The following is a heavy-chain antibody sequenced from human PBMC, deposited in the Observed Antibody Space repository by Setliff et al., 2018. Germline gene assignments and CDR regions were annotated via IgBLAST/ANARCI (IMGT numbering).Heavy chain of an antibody. CDR2: INPSGGFT. CDR1: GYTFTSYY. V-gene: IGHV1-46*01. J-gene: IGHJ4*02. D-gene: IGHD3-3*01. CDR3: ARELLFGGVIFGY. Sequence: ASVKVSCKASGYTFTSYYMHWVRQAPGQGLEWMGIINPSGGFTSYAQKFQDRVTMTRDTSTSTVYMEPSSLRSGDTAMYYCARELLFGGVIFGYWGQGTLVTSPQ.